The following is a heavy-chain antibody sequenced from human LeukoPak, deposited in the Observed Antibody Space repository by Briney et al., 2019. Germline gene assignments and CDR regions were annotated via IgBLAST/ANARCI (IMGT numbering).Heavy chain of an antibody. J-gene: IGHJ6*03. D-gene: IGHD3-10*01. CDR1: GGTFSSYA. V-gene: IGHV1-69*13. Sequence: ASVKVSCKASGGTFSSYAISWVRQAPGQGLEWMGGIIPIFGTANYAQKFQGRVTITADESTSTAYMELSSLRSEDTAVYYCAGYGSGIENYYYYYMDVWGEGTTVTVSS. CDR2: IIPIFGTA. CDR3: AGYGSGIENYYYYYMDV.